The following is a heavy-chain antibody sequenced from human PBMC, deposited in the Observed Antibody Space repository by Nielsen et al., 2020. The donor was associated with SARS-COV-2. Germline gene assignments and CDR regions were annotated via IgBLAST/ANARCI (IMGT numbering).Heavy chain of an antibody. D-gene: IGHD2/OR15-2a*01. CDR3: ARGNKGPFDY. CDR2: ISYDGSNK. Sequence: VRQAPGKGLEWVAVISYDGSNKYYADSVKGRFTISRDNSKNTLYLQMNSLRAEDTAVYYCARGNKGPFDYWGQGTLVTVSS. V-gene: IGHV3-33*05. J-gene: IGHJ4*02.